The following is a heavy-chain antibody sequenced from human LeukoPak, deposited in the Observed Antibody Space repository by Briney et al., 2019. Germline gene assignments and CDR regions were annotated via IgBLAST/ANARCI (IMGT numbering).Heavy chain of an antibody. Sequence: SVKVSCKASGGTFSSYAISWVRQAPGQGLEWMGGIIPIFGTANYAQKFQGRVTITADESTSTAYMELSSLRSEDTAVYYCARGIVVVPAAKGPGGYYCYGMDVWSKGTTVTVSS. J-gene: IGHJ6*04. CDR3: ARGIVVVPAAKGPGGYYCYGMDV. CDR2: IIPIFGTA. D-gene: IGHD2-2*01. V-gene: IGHV1-69*13. CDR1: GGTFSSYA.